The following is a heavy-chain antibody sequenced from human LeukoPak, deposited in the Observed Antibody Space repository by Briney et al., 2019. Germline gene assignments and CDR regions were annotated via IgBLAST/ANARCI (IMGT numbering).Heavy chain of an antibody. V-gene: IGHV4-34*09. CDR3: ARVFATIFSQYNWFDP. CDR2: INHSGST. J-gene: IGHJ5*02. CDR1: GGSFSGYY. Sequence: PSETLSLTCAVYGGSFSGYYWSWIRQPPGKGLEWIGEINHSGSTNYNPSLKSRVTISVDTSKNQFSLKLSSVTAADTAVYYCARVFATIFSQYNWFDPWGQGTLVTVSS. D-gene: IGHD3-3*01.